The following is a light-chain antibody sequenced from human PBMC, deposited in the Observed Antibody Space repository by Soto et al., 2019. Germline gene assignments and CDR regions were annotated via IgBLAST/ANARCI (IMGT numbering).Light chain of an antibody. CDR1: SSDVGSYNL. V-gene: IGLV2-23*01. CDR2: EGS. Sequence: QSALTQPASVSGSPGQSITISCTGTSSDVGSYNLVSWYQQHPGKAPKLRIYEGSKRPSGVSNRFSGSKSGNTASLTISGLQAEDEADYYYCSSAGSGTYVFGTGTKVTVL. J-gene: IGLJ1*01. CDR3: CSSAGSGTYV.